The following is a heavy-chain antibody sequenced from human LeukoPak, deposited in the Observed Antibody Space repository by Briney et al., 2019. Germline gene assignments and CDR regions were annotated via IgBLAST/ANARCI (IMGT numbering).Heavy chain of an antibody. V-gene: IGHV3-64*02. Sequence: GGSLRLSCAASGFIFTNYAMHWVRQAPGKGLEYVSAISYNGGSTYYADSVKGRFTISRHNSKNTLYLQMGSLTAEDMGVYYCARRFAAQLAFVDVWGKGTTVTISS. CDR3: ARRFAAQLAFVDV. J-gene: IGHJ6*04. D-gene: IGHD3-3*02. CDR2: ISYNGGST. CDR1: GFIFTNYA.